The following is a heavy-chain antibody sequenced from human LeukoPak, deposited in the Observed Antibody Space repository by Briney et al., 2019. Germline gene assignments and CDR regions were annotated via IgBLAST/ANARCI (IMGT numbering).Heavy chain of an antibody. Sequence: SETLSLTCTVSGYSISNGYYWGWIRQPPGKGLEWVGSISHRGSTYYNPSLRRRITISLERSKQKFSLKLTSVTAADTAVYFCARGAEYYAIWRGYAGYSDYWGQGISVTVSS. V-gene: IGHV4-38-2*02. CDR1: GYSISNGYY. CDR2: ISHRGST. J-gene: IGHJ4*02. CDR3: ARGAEYYAIWRGYAGYSDY. D-gene: IGHD3-3*01.